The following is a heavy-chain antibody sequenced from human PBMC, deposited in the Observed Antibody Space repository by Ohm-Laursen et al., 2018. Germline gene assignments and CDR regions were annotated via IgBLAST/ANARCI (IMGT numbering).Heavy chain of an antibody. CDR2: MNPNSGNT. CDR3: ARTQNWNYALGN. Sequence: ASVKVSCKASGYTFTSYDINWVRQATGQGLEWMGWMNPNSGNTGYAQKFQGRVTMTRNTSISTAYMELSSLRSEDTAVYYCARTQNWNYALGNWGQGTLVTVSS. D-gene: IGHD1-7*01. CDR1: GYTFTSYD. V-gene: IGHV1-8*01. J-gene: IGHJ4*02.